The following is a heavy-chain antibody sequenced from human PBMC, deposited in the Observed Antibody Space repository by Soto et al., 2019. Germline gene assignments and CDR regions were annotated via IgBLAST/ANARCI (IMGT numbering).Heavy chain of an antibody. D-gene: IGHD3-22*01. Sequence: NPSETLSLTCTVSGDSISTFYWGWMRQSPGKELEWIGYVYYTGSTNYNPSLKSRVTISVDRSKNQFSLKLTSANAADTAVYYCARGRTVRNYADDSSDYFYFFDYWRQGTQVTVSS. CDR1: GDSISTFY. V-gene: IGHV4-59*01. CDR2: VYYTGST. CDR3: ARGRTVRNYADDSSDYFYFFDY. J-gene: IGHJ4*02.